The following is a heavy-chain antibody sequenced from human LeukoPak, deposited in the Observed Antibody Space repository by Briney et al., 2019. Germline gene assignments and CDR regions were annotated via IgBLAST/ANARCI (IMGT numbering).Heavy chain of an antibody. CDR1: GFTFSNYE. CDR2: ISSSGRNI. Sequence: GGSLRLSCAASGFTFSNYEYNWVRQAPAPGQEWVSYISSSGRNIYYADSVQGRFTISRDNAKNSLYLQMNSLRAEDTAVYYCARDLVQLWSKDFWGQGTLVTVSS. V-gene: IGHV3-48*03. D-gene: IGHD5-18*01. J-gene: IGHJ4*02. CDR3: ARDLVQLWSKDF.